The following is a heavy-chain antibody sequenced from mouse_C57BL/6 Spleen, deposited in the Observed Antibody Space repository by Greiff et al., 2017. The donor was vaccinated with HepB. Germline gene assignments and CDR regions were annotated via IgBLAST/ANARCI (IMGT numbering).Heavy chain of an antibody. CDR2: ISDGGSYT. CDR1: GFTFSSYA. D-gene: IGHD1-1*01. J-gene: IGHJ2*01. CDR3: ARDTHYYGSSYFDY. Sequence: LVESGGGLVKPGGSLKLSCAASGFTFSSYAMSWVRQTPEKRLEWVATISDGGSYTYYPDNVKGRFTISRDNAKNNLYLQMSHLKSEDTAMYYCARDTHYYGSSYFDYWGQGTTLTVSS. V-gene: IGHV5-4*01.